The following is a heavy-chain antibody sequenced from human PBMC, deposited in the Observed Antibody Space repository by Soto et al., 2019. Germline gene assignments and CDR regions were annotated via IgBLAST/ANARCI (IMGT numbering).Heavy chain of an antibody. CDR2: MNPNSGNT. J-gene: IGHJ3*02. Sequence: ASVKVSCKASGYTFPSYDINWVRQATGQGLEWMGWMNPNSGNTGCAQKFQGRVTMTRNTSISTAYMELSSLRSEDTAVYYCARGANTVATIFGSDAFDIWGQGTMVTVSS. CDR1: GYTFPSYD. D-gene: IGHD5-12*01. CDR3: ARGANTVATIFGSDAFDI. V-gene: IGHV1-8*01.